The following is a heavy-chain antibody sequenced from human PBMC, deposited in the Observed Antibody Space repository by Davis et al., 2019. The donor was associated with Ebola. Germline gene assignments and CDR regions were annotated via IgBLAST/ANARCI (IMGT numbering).Heavy chain of an antibody. V-gene: IGHV3-48*02. Sequence: GGSLRLSCAASGFTFSNYGMHWVRQAPGKGLEWVSSISSSSSTIYYADSVKGRFTISRDNAKNSLYLQMNSLRDEDTAVYYCARVGSTTGSYYYYYGMDVWGQGTTVTVSS. CDR1: GFTFSNYG. D-gene: IGHD1-14*01. J-gene: IGHJ6*02. CDR3: ARVGSTTGSYYYYYGMDV. CDR2: ISSSSSTI.